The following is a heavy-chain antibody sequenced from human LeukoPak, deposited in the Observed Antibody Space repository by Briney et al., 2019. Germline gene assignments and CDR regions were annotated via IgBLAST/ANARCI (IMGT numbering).Heavy chain of an antibody. V-gene: IGHV3-30-3*01. CDR3: ARDWDYDILTGYYYY. CDR1: GFTFSTYA. J-gene: IGHJ4*02. CDR2: ISYDGSNK. Sequence: GGSLRLSCAASGFTFSTYAMHWVRQAPGKGLEWVAVISYDGSNKYYADSVKGRFTISRDNSKNTLYLQMNSLRAEDTAVYYCARDWDYDILTGYYYYWGQGTLVTVSS. D-gene: IGHD3-9*01.